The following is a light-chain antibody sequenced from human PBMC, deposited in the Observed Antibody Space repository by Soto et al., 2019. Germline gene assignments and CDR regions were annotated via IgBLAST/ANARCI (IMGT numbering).Light chain of an antibody. CDR2: EGN. V-gene: IGLV2-23*01. CDR1: NSDVGGYDF. J-gene: IGLJ2*01. Sequence: SALTQPASVSGSPGQSITISCTGTNSDVGGYDFVSWYQQHPGKVPKLMIYEGNKRPSGVSNRFSGSKSGNTASLTISGLQAEDEADYYCCSYVGSSSVVFGGGTKLTVL. CDR3: CSYVGSSSVV.